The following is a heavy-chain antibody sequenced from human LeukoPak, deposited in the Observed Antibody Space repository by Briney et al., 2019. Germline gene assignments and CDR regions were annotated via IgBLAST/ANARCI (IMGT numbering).Heavy chain of an antibody. CDR2: ITAYNGNT. CDR3: ARDLEYYYDSSGPYGMDV. CDR1: GYTFTSFG. J-gene: IGHJ6*02. Sequence: GASVTVSCKASGYTFTSFGISWLRQAPGQGLEWMGWITAYNGNTNYAQKLQGRVTMTTDTSTSTAYMELRSLRSDDTAVYYCARDLEYYYDSSGPYGMDVWGQGTTVSVSS. V-gene: IGHV1-18*01. D-gene: IGHD3-22*01.